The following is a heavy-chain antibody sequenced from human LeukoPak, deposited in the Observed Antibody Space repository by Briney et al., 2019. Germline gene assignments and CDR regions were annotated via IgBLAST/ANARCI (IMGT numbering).Heavy chain of an antibody. CDR3: ARDSNTSGRDPIYFFDY. V-gene: IGHV1-46*01. J-gene: IGHJ4*02. CDR1: GYTFTRYY. D-gene: IGHD6-19*01. Sequence: ASVKVSRKTSGYTFTRYYIHWVRQAPGQGLEWMGIINPSGGSTRYAQNFQGRLTMTRDTSTNTIYMELSSLRSEDTAVYYCARDSNTSGRDPIYFFDYWGQGTLVTVSS. CDR2: INPSGGST.